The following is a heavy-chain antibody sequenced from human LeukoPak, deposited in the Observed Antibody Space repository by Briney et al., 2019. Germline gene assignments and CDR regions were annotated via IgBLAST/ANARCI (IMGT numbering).Heavy chain of an antibody. J-gene: IGHJ6*02. CDR3: TKHITTDATTPFYYGMDV. CDR2: ISGSDYRT. Sequence: PGGSLRLSCAASGFTFSSYAMSWVRQAPGKGLEWVSVISGSDYRTNYADSVKGRFTVSRDNAKNSLHLQMDSLRAEDTAVYCCTKHITTDATTPFYYGMDVWGQGTTVTVSS. V-gene: IGHV3-23*01. D-gene: IGHD3-22*01. CDR1: GFTFSSYA.